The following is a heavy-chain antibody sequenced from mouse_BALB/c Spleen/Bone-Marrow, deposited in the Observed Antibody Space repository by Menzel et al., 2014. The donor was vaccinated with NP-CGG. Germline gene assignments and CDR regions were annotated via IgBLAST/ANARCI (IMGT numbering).Heavy chain of an antibody. CDR2: IDPANGNT. D-gene: IGHD1-2*01. V-gene: IGHV14-3*02. J-gene: IGHJ4*01. Sequence: EVRLMESGAELVKPGASVKLSCTASGFNVXDTYMQWVKQRPEQGLEWIGRIDPANGNTQYDPTFQGKATITTDTSSNTAYLQLSSLTSRDTAVYYYTRERHYYGSDALDYWGQGTSVTVSS. CDR1: GFNVXDTY. CDR3: TRERHYYGSDALDY.